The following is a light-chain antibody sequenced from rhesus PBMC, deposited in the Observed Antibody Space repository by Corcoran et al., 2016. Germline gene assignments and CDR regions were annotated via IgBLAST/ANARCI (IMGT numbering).Light chain of an antibody. Sequence: DIQMTQSPSSLSASVGDRVTITCRTSENVNNYLNWYQQKPGKAPKLLIYKASTLQSGVPSRFSGSGSGTDYTFTISSLPPDDFATYYCQHHKTYPYSFGQGTKVEI. CDR1: ENVNNY. CDR2: KAS. J-gene: IGKJ2*01. V-gene: IGKV1-74*01. CDR3: QHHKTYPYS.